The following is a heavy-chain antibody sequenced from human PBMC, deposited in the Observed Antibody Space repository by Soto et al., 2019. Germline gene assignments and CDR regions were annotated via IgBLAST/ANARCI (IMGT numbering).Heavy chain of an antibody. CDR3: ARDQSRRTGTTGVGITGTTGYFDY. CDR2: IIPILGIA. V-gene: IGHV1-69*04. CDR1: GGTFSSYT. J-gene: IGHJ4*02. Sequence: ASVKVSCKASGGTFSSYTISWVRQAPGQGLEWMGRIIPILGIANYAQKFQGRVTITADKSTSTAYMELSSLRSEDTAVYYCARDQSRRTGTTGVGITGTTGYFDYWGQGTLVTVSS. D-gene: IGHD1-20*01.